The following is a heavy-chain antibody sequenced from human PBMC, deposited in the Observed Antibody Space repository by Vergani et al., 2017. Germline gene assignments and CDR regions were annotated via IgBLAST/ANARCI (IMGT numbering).Heavy chain of an antibody. V-gene: IGHV4-39*07. CDR3: ARVSGKRLGTMIVVELVDY. J-gene: IGHJ4*02. CDR1: GGSISSSSYY. Sequence: QLQLQESGPGLVKPSETLSLTCTVSGGSISSSSYYWGWIRQPPGKGLEWIGSIYYSGSTNYNPPLKSRVTISVDTSKNQFSLKLSSVTAADTAVYYCARVSGKRLGTMIVVELVDYWGQGTLVTVSS. CDR2: IYYSGST. D-gene: IGHD3-22*01.